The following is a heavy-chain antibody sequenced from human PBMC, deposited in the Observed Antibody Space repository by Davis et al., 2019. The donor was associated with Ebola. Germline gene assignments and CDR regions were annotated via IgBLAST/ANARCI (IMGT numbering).Heavy chain of an antibody. CDR3: ARQGAPYSAPAN. CDR1: GYSSTSFW. J-gene: IGHJ4*02. Sequence: GGSLRLSCKASGYSSTSFWIGWVRQPHGQGLEWMGAILPGDSDTRYSPSFQGQVTISADKSITTAYLHWNSLKASDTAMYYCARQGAPYSAPANWGQGTLVTVSS. D-gene: IGHD1-26*01. V-gene: IGHV5-51*01. CDR2: ILPGDSDT.